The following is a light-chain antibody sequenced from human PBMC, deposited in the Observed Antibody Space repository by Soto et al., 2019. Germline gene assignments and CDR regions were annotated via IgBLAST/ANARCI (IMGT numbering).Light chain of an antibody. CDR3: QQYNSARTWT. Sequence: DIHINQTPSSLSASVGDRVTITCRASQSIRNYLAWYQQKPGKVPKLLIYAASTLQSGVPSRFSGSGSGTDFTLTISSLNPEDVGTHYSQQYNSARTWTFGQRTMVGIK. J-gene: IGKJ1*01. V-gene: IGKV1-27*01. CDR2: AAS. CDR1: QSIRNY.